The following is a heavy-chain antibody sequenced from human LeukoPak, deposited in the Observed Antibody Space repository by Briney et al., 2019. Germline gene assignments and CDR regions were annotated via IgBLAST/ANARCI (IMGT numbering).Heavy chain of an antibody. V-gene: IGHV1-2*02. D-gene: IGHD1-1*01. Sequence: ASVRVSCKASGYIFTGYFMNWVRQAPGQGLEWMGWINPNSGGANYAQKFQGRVTMTRDTSISTAYMELSSLTSDDTAVYYCARGSSERDCFDLWGQGTLVTVSS. CDR1: GYIFTGYF. J-gene: IGHJ5*02. CDR3: ARGSSERDCFDL. CDR2: INPNSGGA.